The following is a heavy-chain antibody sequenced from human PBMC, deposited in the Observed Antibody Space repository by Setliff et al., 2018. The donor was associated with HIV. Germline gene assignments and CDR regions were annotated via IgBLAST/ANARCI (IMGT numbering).Heavy chain of an antibody. Sequence: PGGSLRLSCAASGFTFSNYAMHWVRQAPVKGLEWVAVISYDGSDKYYADSVKGRFTISRDNSKNTLYLQMNSLRAEDTAIYYCARLLRGGGDYFDYWGQGTLVTVSS. CDR1: GFTFSNYA. CDR3: ARLLRGGGDYFDY. J-gene: IGHJ4*02. D-gene: IGHD3-10*01. V-gene: IGHV3-30*04. CDR2: ISYDGSDK.